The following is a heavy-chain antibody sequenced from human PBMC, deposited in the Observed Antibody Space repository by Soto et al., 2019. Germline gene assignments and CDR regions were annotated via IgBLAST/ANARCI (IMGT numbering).Heavy chain of an antibody. V-gene: IGHV3-30-3*01. CDR1: GFTFSSYA. J-gene: IGHJ4*02. CDR2: ITYDGSNK. CDR3: ARDGRISSGWPAYYFDY. Sequence: QVQLVESGGGVVQPGRSLRLSCAASGFTFSSYAMHWVRQAPGKGLEWVAVITYDGSNKYYADSVKGRFTISRDNSKNTLYLQMNSLRAEDTAVYYCARDGRISSGWPAYYFDYWGQGTLVTVSS. D-gene: IGHD6-19*01.